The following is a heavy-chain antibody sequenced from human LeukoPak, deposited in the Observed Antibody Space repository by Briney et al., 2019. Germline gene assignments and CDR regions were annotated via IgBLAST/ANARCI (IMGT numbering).Heavy chain of an antibody. Sequence: SETLSLTCTVSGDSISSYYWSWIRQPPGKGLEWIGYIYYSGSTYYNPSLKSRVTISVDTSKNQFSLKLSSVTAADTAVYYCARGTLWSGYYVDYWGQGTLVTVSS. V-gene: IGHV4-59*12. J-gene: IGHJ4*02. D-gene: IGHD3-3*01. CDR3: ARGTLWSGYYVDY. CDR2: IYYSGST. CDR1: GDSISSYY.